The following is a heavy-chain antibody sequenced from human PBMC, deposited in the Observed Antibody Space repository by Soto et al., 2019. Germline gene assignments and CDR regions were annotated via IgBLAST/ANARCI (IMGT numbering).Heavy chain of an antibody. D-gene: IGHD4-17*01. CDR2: ISGSGGST. CDR3: AAEGGPTVTTYLDYYYYMDV. J-gene: IGHJ6*03. V-gene: IGHV3-23*01. Sequence: EVQLLESGGGLVQPGGSLRLSCAASGFTFSSYAMSWVRQAPGTGLEWVSAISGSGGSTYYADSVKGRFTISRDNSKNTLYLQMNSLRAEDTAVYYCAAEGGPTVTTYLDYYYYMDVWGKGTTVTVSS. CDR1: GFTFSSYA.